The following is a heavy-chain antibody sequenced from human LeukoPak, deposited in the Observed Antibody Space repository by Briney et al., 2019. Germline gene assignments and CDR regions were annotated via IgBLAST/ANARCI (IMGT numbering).Heavy chain of an antibody. D-gene: IGHD5-12*01. CDR2: IYHSGSN. CDR1: GGPISSSNW. Sequence: SGTLSLTCAVYGGPISSSNWWSWVRQPPGRRLEWVGDIYHSGSNNYNPSLKRRAIISVDKYKNQFSLKLSSVTAADTAVYYCARVRTIRGYSGYESPYYHRDVWGKGTTVTVSS. CDR3: ARVRTIRGYSGYESPYYHRDV. J-gene: IGHJ6*03. V-gene: IGHV4-4*02.